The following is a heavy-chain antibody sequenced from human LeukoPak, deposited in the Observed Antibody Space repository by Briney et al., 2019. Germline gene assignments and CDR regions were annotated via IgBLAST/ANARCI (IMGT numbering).Heavy chain of an antibody. CDR2: ISYDGSNK. Sequence: PGGSLRLSCAASGFTFSSYAMHWVRQAPGKGLEWVAVISYDGSNKYYADSVKGRFTISRDNSKNTLYLQMNSLRAEDTAVYYCARSRAYYYDSSGYYREGFDYWGQGTLVTVSS. CDR1: GFTFSSYA. J-gene: IGHJ4*02. V-gene: IGHV3-30-3*01. CDR3: ARSRAYYYDSSGYYREGFDY. D-gene: IGHD3-22*01.